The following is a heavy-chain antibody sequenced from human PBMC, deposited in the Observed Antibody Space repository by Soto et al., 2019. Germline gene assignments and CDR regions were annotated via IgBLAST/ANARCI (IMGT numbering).Heavy chain of an antibody. V-gene: IGHV4-59*08. CDR2: IYYSGST. CDR1: GGSISSYY. D-gene: IGHD3-10*01. CDR3: ASHTYGSGSTYCDY. Sequence: QVQLQESGPGLVKPSETLSLTCTVSGGSISSYYWSWIRQPPGKGLEWIGYIYYSGSTNYNPSLKLLVSIAVDTSTNQFSLKLNSMPAADTAVYYCASHTYGSGSTYCDYWGQGTLFTVSS. J-gene: IGHJ4*02.